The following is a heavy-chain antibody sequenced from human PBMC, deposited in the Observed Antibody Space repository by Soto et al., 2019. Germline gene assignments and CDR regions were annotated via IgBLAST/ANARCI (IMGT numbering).Heavy chain of an antibody. Sequence: SVNVSCKSSGGTFSSYSISWVRQAPGQGLECMGWIIPIFGTANYAQKFQGRVTITADKSTSTAYMELSSLRSEDTAVYYCASPTYDFWSGYSYYYYYYGMDVWGQGTTVTVSS. D-gene: IGHD3-3*01. CDR2: IIPIFGTA. V-gene: IGHV1-69*06. CDR3: ASPTYDFWSGYSYYYYYYGMDV. CDR1: GGTFSSYS. J-gene: IGHJ6*02.